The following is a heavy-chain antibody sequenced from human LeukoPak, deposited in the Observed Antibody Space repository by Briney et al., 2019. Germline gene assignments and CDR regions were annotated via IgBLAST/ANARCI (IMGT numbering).Heavy chain of an antibody. CDR2: ISYDGSNK. J-gene: IGHJ6*02. V-gene: IGHV3-30-3*01. Sequence: GGSLRLSCAASGFTFSSYAMSWVRQAPGKGLEWVAVISYDGSNKYYADSVKGRFTISRDNSKNTLYLQMNSLRAEDTAVYYCARDIVVVPAATNRYYYYYGMDVWGQGTTVTVSS. D-gene: IGHD2-2*01. CDR3: ARDIVVVPAATNRYYYYYGMDV. CDR1: GFTFSSYA.